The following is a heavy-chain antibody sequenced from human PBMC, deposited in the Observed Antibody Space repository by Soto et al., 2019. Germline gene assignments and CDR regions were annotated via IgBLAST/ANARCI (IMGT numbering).Heavy chain of an antibody. Sequence: GKGLEWIGGINHSGSTNYNPSLKSRVTISVDTSKNQFSLKLSSVTAADTAVYYCARGRGVPAYYYYMDVWGNGTTVTVSS. D-gene: IGHD2-2*01. V-gene: IGHV4-34*01. J-gene: IGHJ6*03. CDR2: INHSGST. CDR3: ARGRGVPAYYYYMDV.